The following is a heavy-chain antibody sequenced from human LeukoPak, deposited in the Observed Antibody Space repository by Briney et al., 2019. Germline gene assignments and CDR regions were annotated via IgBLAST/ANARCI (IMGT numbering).Heavy chain of an antibody. Sequence: GGSLRLSCVASGFTFGKYWMNWVRQAPGKGLEWVSGIHPGDNTYYADSVKGRFTISRDNSKNTLYLQMNSLRAEDTAVYYCTRGASYYDYWGQGTLVTVSS. CDR2: IHPGDNT. D-gene: IGHD3-10*01. CDR1: GFTFGKYW. CDR3: TRGASYYDY. V-gene: IGHV3-53*01. J-gene: IGHJ4*02.